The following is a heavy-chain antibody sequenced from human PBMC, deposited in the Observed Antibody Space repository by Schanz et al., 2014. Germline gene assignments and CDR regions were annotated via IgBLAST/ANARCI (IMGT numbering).Heavy chain of an antibody. CDR3: ARDRRRYCSTASCLHDNWFDP. CDR2: MNPNSGNT. Sequence: QVHLVQSGAEVHKPGASLKISCKASGYTFTNFFLHWVRQATGQGLEWMGWMNPNSGNTNYAQKVQGRVTMTTDTSTGTAYMELRSLRSDDTAVYYCARDRRRYCSTASCLHDNWFDPWGQGTLVIVSS. CDR1: GYTFTNFF. J-gene: IGHJ5*02. V-gene: IGHV1-18*04. D-gene: IGHD2-2*01.